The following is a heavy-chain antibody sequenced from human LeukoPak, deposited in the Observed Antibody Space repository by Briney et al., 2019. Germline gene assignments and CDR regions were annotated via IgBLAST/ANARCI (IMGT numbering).Heavy chain of an antibody. Sequence: ASVKVSCKVSGYTLTELSMHWVRQAPGKGLEWMGGFDPEDGETIYAQRFQGRVTMTEDTSTDTAYMELSSLRSEDTAVYYCATASIYDSSGYYLLVWGQGTLVTVSS. D-gene: IGHD3-22*01. CDR1: GYTLTELS. V-gene: IGHV1-24*01. CDR2: FDPEDGET. J-gene: IGHJ4*02. CDR3: ATASIYDSSGYYLLV.